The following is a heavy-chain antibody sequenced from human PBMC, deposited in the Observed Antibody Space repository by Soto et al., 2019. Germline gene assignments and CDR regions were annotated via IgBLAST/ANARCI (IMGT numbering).Heavy chain of an antibody. Sequence: GGSLRLSCAASGFTFSSYAMSWVRQAPGKGLEWVSAISGSGGSTYYADSVKGRFTISRDNSKNTLYLQMNSLRAEDTAVYYCARYYYDFWSGPIDYWGQGTLVTVSS. CDR1: GFTFSSYA. D-gene: IGHD3-3*01. CDR3: ARYYYDFWSGPIDY. CDR2: ISGSGGST. J-gene: IGHJ4*02. V-gene: IGHV3-23*01.